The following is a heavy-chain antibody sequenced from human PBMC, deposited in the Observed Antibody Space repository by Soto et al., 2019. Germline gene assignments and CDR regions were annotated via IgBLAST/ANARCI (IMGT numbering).Heavy chain of an antibody. CDR1: GGSISSSTYY. V-gene: IGHV4-39*01. CDR3: XRRHGLDIDAXY. Sequence: SETLSLTCTVSGGSISSSTYYWGWMRQPPGKGLEWIASFFIGGNTYYNPSLKSRVTISVDTSKNQFSLKLSSVTAADTAVYFCXRRHGLDIDAXYWGQGIPVXVSS. D-gene: IGHD3-9*01. CDR2: FFIGGNT. J-gene: IGHJ4*02.